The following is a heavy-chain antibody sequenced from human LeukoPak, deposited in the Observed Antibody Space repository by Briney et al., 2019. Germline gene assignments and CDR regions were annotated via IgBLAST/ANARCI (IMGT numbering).Heavy chain of an antibody. CDR2: ISGSGGST. J-gene: IGHJ4*02. CDR3: AKRYRYYDSSGYAFDY. D-gene: IGHD3-22*01. CDR1: GFTFSTYA. Sequence: GGSLRLSCAASGFTFSTYAMGWVRQAPGKGLEWVSAISGSGGSTYYADSVKGRFTISRDNSKNTLYLQMNSLRAEDTAVYYCAKRYRYYDSSGYAFDYWGQGTLVTVSS. V-gene: IGHV3-23*01.